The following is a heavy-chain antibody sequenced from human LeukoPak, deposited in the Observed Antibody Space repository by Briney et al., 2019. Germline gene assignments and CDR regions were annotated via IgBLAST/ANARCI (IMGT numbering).Heavy chain of an antibody. J-gene: IGHJ5*02. CDR2: IYYGGTT. CDR1: GGSISSGTYF. CDR3: ARKTALSGDYDWFDP. Sequence: PSGTLPLTCTVSGGSISSGTYFWGWIRQPPGKGLEWIGSIYYGGTTYYNPSLKSRVTISVDTSKNQFSLKLSSVTAADTAVYYCARKTALSGDYDWFDPWGQGTLVTVSS. V-gene: IGHV4-39*07. D-gene: IGHD4-17*01.